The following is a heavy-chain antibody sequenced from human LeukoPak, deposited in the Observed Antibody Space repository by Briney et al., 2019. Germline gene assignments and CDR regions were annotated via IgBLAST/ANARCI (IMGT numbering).Heavy chain of an antibody. CDR2: IKQDGSEK. J-gene: IGHJ4*02. V-gene: IGHV3-7*01. D-gene: IGHD5-18*01. Sequence: PGGSLRLSCAASGFTFSSYWMSWVRQAPGKGLEWVANIKQDGSEKYYVDSVKGRFTISRDNAKNSLYLQMNSLRAEDTAVYYCARTRIQPSAFFGYWGQGTLVTVSS. CDR3: ARTRIQPSAFFGY. CDR1: GFTFSSYW.